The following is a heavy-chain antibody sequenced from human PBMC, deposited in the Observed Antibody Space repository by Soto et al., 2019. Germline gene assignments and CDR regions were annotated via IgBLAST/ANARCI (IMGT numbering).Heavy chain of an antibody. Sequence: PSERLSLGCTASGASMSSRYWSGARQPTGKGLERIGHIYNGESTNYNPSLKSRVTISVDTSKNQVSLNLGSVTAADTAVYYCATMGSPVTGLYYFDYWGQGTLVTVFS. J-gene: IGHJ4*02. CDR1: GASMSSRY. D-gene: IGHD4-17*01. CDR2: IYNGEST. CDR3: ATMGSPVTGLYYFDY. V-gene: IGHV4-4*09.